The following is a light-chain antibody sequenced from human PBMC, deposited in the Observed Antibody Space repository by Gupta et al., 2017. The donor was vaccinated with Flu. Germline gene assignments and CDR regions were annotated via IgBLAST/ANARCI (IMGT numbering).Light chain of an antibody. CDR3: CSFESTRA. J-gene: IGLJ2*01. CDR2: EGR. CDR1: SSDVGGYTE. Sequence: GHAMTITGSGTSSDVGGYTEGSWYQPHPGKVPKLVIFEGRKPPSGVSNRFSGSKSANTASLTISVLQPEDEADYYCCSFESTRAFGGWTKLTVL. V-gene: IGLV2-14*01.